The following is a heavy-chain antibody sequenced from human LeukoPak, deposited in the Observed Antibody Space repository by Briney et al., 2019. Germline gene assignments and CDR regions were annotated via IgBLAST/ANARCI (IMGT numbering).Heavy chain of an antibody. J-gene: IGHJ5*02. CDR3: ARGGWSCYYGNWFDP. CDR2: INPNSGGT. CDR1: GYTFTGYY. D-gene: IGHD3-3*01. Sequence: ASVKVSCKASGYTFTGYYMHWVRQAPGQGLEWMGWINPNSGGTNYAQKFQGRVTMTRDTSISTAYMELSRLRSDDTAVYYCARGGWSCYYGNWFDPWGQGTLVTVSS. V-gene: IGHV1-2*02.